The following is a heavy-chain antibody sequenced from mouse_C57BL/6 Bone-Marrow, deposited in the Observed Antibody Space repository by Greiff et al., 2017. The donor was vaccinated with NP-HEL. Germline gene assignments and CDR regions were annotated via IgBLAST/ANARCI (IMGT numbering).Heavy chain of an antibody. CDR2: IGPENGDT. D-gene: IGHD5-1*01. CDR3: ATLGFSVVSTIDY. J-gene: IGHJ2*01. Sequence: EVKLVQSGAELVKPGASVKMSCTASGYTFKDYYINWVKQRPGQGLEWIGRIGPENGDTEYNAKFKGKATITADKSSSTAYMQLSSLTSEDTAVYYCATLGFSVVSTIDYWGQGTLVTVSA. V-gene: IGHV14-4*01. CDR1: GYTFKDYY.